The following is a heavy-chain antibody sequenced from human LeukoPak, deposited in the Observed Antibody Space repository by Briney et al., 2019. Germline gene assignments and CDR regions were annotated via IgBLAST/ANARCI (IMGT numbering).Heavy chain of an antibody. CDR1: GFTFSSHW. CDR2: INSDGSST. D-gene: IGHD3-10*01. CDR3: ARDRGFGELYFDY. J-gene: IGHJ4*02. V-gene: IGHV3-74*01. Sequence: PGGSLRLSCAASGFTFSSHWIHWVRQAPGKGLVWVSRINSDGSSTTYGDSVMGRFTISRDNAKNTLYLQMNSLRAEDTAVYYCARDRGFGELYFDYWGQGTLVTVS.